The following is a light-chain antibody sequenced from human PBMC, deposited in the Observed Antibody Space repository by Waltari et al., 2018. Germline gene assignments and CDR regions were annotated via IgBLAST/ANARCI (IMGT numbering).Light chain of an antibody. V-gene: IGLV1-44*01. CDR3: AAWDDSLNGYV. Sequence: QSVLTQPPSASRTPGQRGPISCSGTRPNIGRNTANWYQQRPGTAPKLLIYSNNQRPSGVPDRFSGSKSGTSASLAISGLQSEDEADYYCAAWDDSLNGYVFGTGTKVTVL. CDR2: SNN. J-gene: IGLJ1*01. CDR1: RPNIGRNT.